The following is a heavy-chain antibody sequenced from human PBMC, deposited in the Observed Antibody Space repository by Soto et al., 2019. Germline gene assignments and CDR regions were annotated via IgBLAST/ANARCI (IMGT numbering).Heavy chain of an antibody. CDR1: GGTFSSYT. J-gene: IGHJ4*02. D-gene: IGHD3-9*01. V-gene: IGHV1-69*02. CDR2: IIPILGIA. Sequence: QVQLVQSGAEVQKPGSSVKVSCKASGGTFSSYTISWVRQAPGQGLEWMGRIIPILGIANYAQKFQGRVTITADKSTSTAYMELSSLRSEDTAVYYCARVDILTGYYAYWGQGTLVTVSS. CDR3: ARVDILTGYYAY.